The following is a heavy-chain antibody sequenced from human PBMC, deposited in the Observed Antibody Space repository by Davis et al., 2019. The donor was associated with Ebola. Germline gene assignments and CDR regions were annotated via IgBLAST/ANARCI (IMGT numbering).Heavy chain of an antibody. V-gene: IGHV3-30*18. CDR1: GFTFSSSG. Sequence: GESLKISCVASGFTFSSSGMHWVRQAPGKGLEWVAVISYDGSNKYYADSVKGRFTISRDNSKNTLYLQMNSLRAEDTAVYYCAKDHPPGSIVAAAGIGWFDPWGQGTLVTVSS. J-gene: IGHJ5*02. CDR3: AKDHPPGSIVAAAGIGWFDP. CDR2: ISYDGSNK. D-gene: IGHD6-13*01.